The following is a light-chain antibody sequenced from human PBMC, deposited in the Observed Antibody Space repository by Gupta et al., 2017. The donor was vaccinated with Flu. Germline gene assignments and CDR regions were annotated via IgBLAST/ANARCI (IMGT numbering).Light chain of an antibody. V-gene: IGKV1-39*01. CDR3: QQTVSNPQR. CDR1: QSISRH. Sequence: DIQVTQSPASLSAFVGDRVTITCRASQSISRHLNWYQQRPGEAPKLLIYTTSNLQHGVPSRFSGSGSGTDFTLTISRRQPEEFASYYCQQTVSNPQRFGQGTKLVIK. J-gene: IGKJ2*01. CDR2: TTS.